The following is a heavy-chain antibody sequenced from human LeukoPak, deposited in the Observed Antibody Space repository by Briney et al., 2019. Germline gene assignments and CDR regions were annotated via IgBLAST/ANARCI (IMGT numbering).Heavy chain of an antibody. CDR1: GGSISSNSYY. V-gene: IGHV4-39*07. D-gene: IGHD3-22*01. CDR3: ARGPYYYDSSGNFDY. Sequence: SETLSLTCTVSGGSISSNSYYWGWIRQPPGKGLEWIGSIYYSGSTYYNPSLKSRVTISVDTSKNQFSLKLSSVTAADTAVYYCARGPYYYDSSGNFDYWGQGTLVTVSS. J-gene: IGHJ4*02. CDR2: IYYSGST.